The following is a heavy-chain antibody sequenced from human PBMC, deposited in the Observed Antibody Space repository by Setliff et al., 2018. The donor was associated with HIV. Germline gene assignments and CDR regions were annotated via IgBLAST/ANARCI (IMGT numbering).Heavy chain of an antibody. D-gene: IGHD3-10*01. V-gene: IGHV1-69*13. CDR3: ATATGYHDSGSLQN. CDR1: GGTFGSYA. Sequence: SVKVSCKASGGTFGSYAISWVRQAPGQGLEWMGGIMPIFGPANYAQKFQGRVTITRDEFTNTGYMELSSLRSEDTAVYYCATATGYHDSGSLQNWGQGTLVTAPQ. CDR2: IMPIFGPA. J-gene: IGHJ4*02.